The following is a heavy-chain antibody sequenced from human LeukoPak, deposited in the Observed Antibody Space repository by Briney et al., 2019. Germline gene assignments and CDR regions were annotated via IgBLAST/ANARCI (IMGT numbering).Heavy chain of an antibody. Sequence: SGGSLRLSCAASGFMFSSNWMSWVRLAPGKGLEWVANTKEDGTETHYVDSVKGRFTISRDNAKNSLYLQMNSLRVEDTAVYYCAKEGRSLQTYWGQGTLVTVSS. CDR2: TKEDGTET. CDR3: AKEGRSLQTY. J-gene: IGHJ4*02. V-gene: IGHV3-7*03. CDR1: GFMFSSNW. D-gene: IGHD5-24*01.